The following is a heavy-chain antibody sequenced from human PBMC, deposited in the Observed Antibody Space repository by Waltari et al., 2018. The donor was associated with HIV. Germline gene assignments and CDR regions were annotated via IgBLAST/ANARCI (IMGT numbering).Heavy chain of an antibody. V-gene: IGHV1-8*01. CDR1: GYTFTRYD. CDR3: ARVYYYESGSYRPFLEY. J-gene: IGHJ4*02. Sequence: QVQPVQSGAEVKKPGASAKVSCKATGYTFTRYDINWGRQATVHGLEWLGWMNPNSGNAGYTQKLQGRLTMTSTTPISASYMGLSRLRSEDPAVYSCARVYYYESGSYRPFLEYWGQGPLVTFSS. D-gene: IGHD3-10*01. CDR2: MNPNSGNA.